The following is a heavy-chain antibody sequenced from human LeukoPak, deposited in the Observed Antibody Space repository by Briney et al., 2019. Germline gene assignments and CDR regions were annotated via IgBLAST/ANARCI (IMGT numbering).Heavy chain of an antibody. Sequence: PGRSVRLFCAASGFTVSSNYMSWVRQAPGKGLEWVSVIYTGGSTYYADSVKGRFTISRDNSKNTLYLQMNSLRAEDTAVYYCARDPGDSSGYYYVWGQGTLVTV. CDR2: IYTGGST. J-gene: IGHJ4*02. CDR3: ARDPGDSSGYYYV. CDR1: GFTVSSNY. D-gene: IGHD3-22*01. V-gene: IGHV3-53*01.